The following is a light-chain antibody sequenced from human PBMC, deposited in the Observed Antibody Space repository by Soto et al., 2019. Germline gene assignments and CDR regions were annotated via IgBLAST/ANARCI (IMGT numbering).Light chain of an antibody. Sequence: EIVLTQSPATLSLSPGARATLSGRASQSVSSYLAWYQRKPGQVPRLLIYDASNRATGIPARFSGSGSGTDFTLTTSSLEPEDFAVYYCQQRSNWPPITFGQGTRLEIK. J-gene: IGKJ5*01. CDR2: DAS. V-gene: IGKV3-11*01. CDR1: QSVSSY. CDR3: QQRSNWPPIT.